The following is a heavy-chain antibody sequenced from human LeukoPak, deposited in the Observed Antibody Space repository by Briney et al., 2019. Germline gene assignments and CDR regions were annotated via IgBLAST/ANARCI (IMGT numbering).Heavy chain of an antibody. D-gene: IGHD3-10*01. CDR3: AKSVYHSGNY. V-gene: IGHV3-23*01. Sequence: GGSLRLSCAASGFTFSSYAMSWVRQAPGKGLEWVSGISASGDSTYYADSVKGRFTISRDNSKNTVSLQMNSLRAEDTAVYYCAKSVYHSGNYWGQGTLVTVSS. CDR2: ISASGDST. J-gene: IGHJ4*02. CDR1: GFTFSSYA.